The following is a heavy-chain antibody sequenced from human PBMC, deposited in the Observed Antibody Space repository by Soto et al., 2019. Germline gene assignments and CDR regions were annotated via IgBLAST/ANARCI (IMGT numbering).Heavy chain of an antibody. V-gene: IGHV4-39*01. D-gene: IGHD2-21*02. CDR3: ARQRTTVVTQAYFDH. J-gene: IGHJ4*02. Sequence: SETLSLTCIVSGGSISSSSYYWGWIRQPPGKGLEWIGSIYYSGRTYYNPSFKSRVTISIDTSKNQFSLKLSSVTATDTAVYYCARQRTTVVTQAYFDHWGQGALVTVSS. CDR2: IYYSGRT. CDR1: GGSISSSSYY.